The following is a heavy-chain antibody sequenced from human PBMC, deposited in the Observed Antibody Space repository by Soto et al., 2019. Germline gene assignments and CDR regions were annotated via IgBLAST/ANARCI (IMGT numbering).Heavy chain of an antibody. CDR3: AGGTYGDY. CDR2: ISAHNGNT. V-gene: IGHV1-18*01. D-gene: IGHD4-17*01. CDR1: GYAFTTYG. Sequence: QVHLVQSGAEVKKPGASVKVSCQASGYAFTTYGITWVRQAPGQGLEWMGWISAHNGNTNYAQKLQGRVPETRDTSTSTAYMELRSLRPDDTAVYYWAGGTYGDYWGQGALVTVSS. J-gene: IGHJ4*02.